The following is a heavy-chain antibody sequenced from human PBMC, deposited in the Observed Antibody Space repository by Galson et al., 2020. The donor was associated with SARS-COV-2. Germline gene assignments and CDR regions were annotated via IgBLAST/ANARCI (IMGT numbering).Heavy chain of an antibody. CDR1: GFPFSGYW. V-gene: IGHV3-7*01. D-gene: IGHD3-10*01. CDR2: IKQDGSEK. J-gene: IGHJ4*02. Sequence: GGSLRLSCAASGFPFSGYWMTWVRQTPGKGLEWVANIKQDGSEKYYVDSVKGRFIVSRDNAKNSLYLQMNSLRVEDTAVYYCARVEITYYYGSGPFDYWGQGTLVTVSS. CDR3: ARVEITYYYGSGPFDY.